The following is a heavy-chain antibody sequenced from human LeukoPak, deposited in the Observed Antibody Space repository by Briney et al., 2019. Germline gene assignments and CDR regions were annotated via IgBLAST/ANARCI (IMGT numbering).Heavy chain of an antibody. D-gene: IGHD4-17*01. CDR1: GGSVSSGSYY. J-gene: IGHJ5*02. CDR2: IYYSGST. V-gene: IGHV4-61*01. CDR3: ARADGDSGWFDP. Sequence: SETLSLTCTVSGGSVSSGSYYWSWIRQPPGKGLEWIGYIYYSGSTNYNPSLKSRVTISVDTSKNQFSLKLSSVTAADTAVYYCARADGDSGWFDPWGQGALVTVSS.